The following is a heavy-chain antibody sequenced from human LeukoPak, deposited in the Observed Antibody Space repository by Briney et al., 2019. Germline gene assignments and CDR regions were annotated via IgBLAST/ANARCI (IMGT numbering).Heavy chain of an antibody. CDR2: INPNSGGT. Sequence: ASVKVSCKASGYTFTGYYMHWVRQAPGQGLEWMGWINPNSGGTNYAQKFQGRVTMTRDTSISTAYMELSRLRSDDTAVYYCARSPPPQYCSSTSCKAHAFDIWGQGTMVTVSS. CDR1: GYTFTGYY. V-gene: IGHV1-2*02. J-gene: IGHJ3*02. D-gene: IGHD2-2*01. CDR3: ARSPPPQYCSSTSCKAHAFDI.